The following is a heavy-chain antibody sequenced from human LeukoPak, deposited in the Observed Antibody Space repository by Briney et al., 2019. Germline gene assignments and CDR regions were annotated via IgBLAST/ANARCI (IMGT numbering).Heavy chain of an antibody. CDR2: ISYDGSNK. V-gene: IGHV3-30*18. J-gene: IGHJ4*02. Sequence: GRSLRLSCAASGFTFGSYGMHWVRQAPGKGLEWVAVISYDGSNKYYADSVKGRFTISRDNSKNTLYLQMNSLRAEDTAVYYCAKDRYYYDSSGYLGDWGQGTLVTVSS. CDR3: AKDRYYYDSSGYLGD. D-gene: IGHD3-22*01. CDR1: GFTFGSYG.